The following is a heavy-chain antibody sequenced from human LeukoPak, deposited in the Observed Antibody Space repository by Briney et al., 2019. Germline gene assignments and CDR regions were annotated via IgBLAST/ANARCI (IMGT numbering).Heavy chain of an antibody. CDR1: GYTFTNYV. J-gene: IGHJ4*02. Sequence: ASVKVSCKASGYTFTNYVISWVRQAPRQGLEWMGWISAYNGNTNYAQKLQGRVTMTTDTSTSTVYMELRSLRSDDTAVYYCARDASGYYSFDYWGQGTLVTVSS. V-gene: IGHV1-18*01. CDR3: ARDASGYYSFDY. D-gene: IGHD5-12*01. CDR2: ISAYNGNT.